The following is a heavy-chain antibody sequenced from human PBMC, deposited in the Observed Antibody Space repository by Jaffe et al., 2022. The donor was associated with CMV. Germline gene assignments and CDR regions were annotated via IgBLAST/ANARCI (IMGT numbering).Heavy chain of an antibody. CDR3: ATGTGSHYYLDK. CDR2: IYVGDSDT. Sequence: EVQLVQSGAELKKPGESLKISCKGSGYNFISLWIGWVRQMPGKGLEWMGIIYVGDSDTKYSPSFQGQVTISADRSINTAYLQWSSLKASDTAIYYCATGTGSHYYLDKWGQGTLVTVSS. J-gene: IGHJ4*02. D-gene: IGHD1-26*01. CDR1: GYNFISLW. V-gene: IGHV5-51*01.